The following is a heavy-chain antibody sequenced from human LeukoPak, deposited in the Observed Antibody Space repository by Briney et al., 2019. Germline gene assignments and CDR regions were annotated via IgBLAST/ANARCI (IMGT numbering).Heavy chain of an antibody. CDR3: ARDLAGPPQEAFDI. Sequence: PGGSLRLSCAASGSTFSSYWMSWVRQAPGKGLEWVANIKQDGSEKYYVDSVKGRFTISRDNAKNSLYLQMNSLRAEDTAVYYCARDLAGPPQEAFDIWGQGTMVTVSS. CDR1: GSTFSSYW. V-gene: IGHV3-7*01. J-gene: IGHJ3*02. CDR2: IKQDGSEK.